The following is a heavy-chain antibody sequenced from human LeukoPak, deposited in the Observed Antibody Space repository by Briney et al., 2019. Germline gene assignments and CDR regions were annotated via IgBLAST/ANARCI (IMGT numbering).Heavy chain of an antibody. CDR2: ISGSSNAI. CDR3: ATYSGYDRIFDY. CDR1: GFTFGDYA. D-gene: IGHD5-12*01. V-gene: IGHV3-11*03. Sequence: GGSLRLSCTASGFTFGDYAMSWFRQAPGKGLEWVSYISGSSNAINYAGSVKGRFTVSRDNAKNSLYLQMNSLRAEDTAVYYCATYSGYDRIFDYWGQGTLVTVSS. J-gene: IGHJ4*02.